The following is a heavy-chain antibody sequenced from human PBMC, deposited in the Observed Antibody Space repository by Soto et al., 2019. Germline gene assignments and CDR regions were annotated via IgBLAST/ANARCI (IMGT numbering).Heavy chain of an antibody. J-gene: IGHJ4*02. CDR3: AQFISWRVSPDSCFYS. CDR2: ISGDGGST. D-gene: IGHD3-10*01. V-gene: IGHV3-23*01. CDR1: GFTFINYA. Sequence: EVQLLESGGCLVQPGGSLRLSCEVSGFTFINYAMTWVRQPPGKGLEWVSGISGDGGSTYYADSVKGRFTISRDNPTNKMFLEMKTLRVEDTSVYYCAQFISWRVSPDSCFYSWGLGTLVTVSS.